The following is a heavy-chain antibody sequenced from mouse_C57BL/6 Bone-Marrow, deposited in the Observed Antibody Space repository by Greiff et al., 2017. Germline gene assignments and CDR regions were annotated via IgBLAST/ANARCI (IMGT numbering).Heavy chain of an antibody. Sequence: EVQLQQPVAELVRPGASVKLSCTASGFNIKNSYMHWVKQRPEQGLEWIGRIYPANGSTKYAQKFQGKATITADTSSNTAYLQLSSLTSEDSAIYYCASSLYGNNSWFAYWGKGTLVTVSA. V-gene: IGHV14-3*01. CDR1: GFNIKNSY. CDR2: IYPANGST. CDR3: ASSLYGNNSWFAY. D-gene: IGHD2-1*01. J-gene: IGHJ3*01.